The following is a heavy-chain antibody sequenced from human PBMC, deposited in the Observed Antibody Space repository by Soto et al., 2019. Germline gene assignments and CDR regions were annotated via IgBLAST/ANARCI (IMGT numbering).Heavy chain of an antibody. D-gene: IGHD3-10*01. Sequence: SETLSLTCTVSGGSIKSYYWSWIRQPPGKGLEWIGSIYYSGSTNSNPSLKSRVTMSVDTSKNQFSLKLSAVIAADTAIYYCARYSYGSDYYFDYWGQGTLVTVSS. J-gene: IGHJ4*02. CDR3: ARYSYGSDYYFDY. CDR1: GGSIKSYY. V-gene: IGHV4-59*01. CDR2: IYYSGST.